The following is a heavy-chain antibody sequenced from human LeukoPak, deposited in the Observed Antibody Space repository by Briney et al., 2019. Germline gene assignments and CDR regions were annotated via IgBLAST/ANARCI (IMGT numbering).Heavy chain of an antibody. CDR3: ARGVVPAAMVGLKYYFDY. V-gene: IGHV4-39*07. D-gene: IGHD2-2*01. CDR1: GGSISSSSYY. J-gene: IGHJ4*02. Sequence: SETLSLTCTVSGGSISSSSYYWGWIRQPPGKGLEWIGSIYYSGSTYYNPSLKSRVTISVDTSKNQFSLKLSSVTAADTAVYYCARGVVPAAMVGLKYYFDYWGQGTLVTVSS. CDR2: IYYSGST.